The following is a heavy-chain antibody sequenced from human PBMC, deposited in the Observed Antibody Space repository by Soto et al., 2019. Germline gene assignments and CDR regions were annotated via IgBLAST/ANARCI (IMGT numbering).Heavy chain of an antibody. Sequence: QVQLQESGPGLVKPSQTLSLTCTVSGGSISSGGYYWSWIRQDPGKGLEWIGYIYDSGSAYYHPSLKRRVTISRDTSKNQFSLRLNSVTAADTAVYYCARGGVRTTFRHWGQGTLVTVSS. V-gene: IGHV4-31*03. CDR1: GGSISSGGYY. D-gene: IGHD3-10*01. J-gene: IGHJ4*02. CDR3: ARGGVRTTFRH. CDR2: IYDSGSA.